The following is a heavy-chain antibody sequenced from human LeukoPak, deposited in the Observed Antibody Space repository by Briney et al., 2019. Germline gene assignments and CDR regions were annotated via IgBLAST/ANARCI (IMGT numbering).Heavy chain of an antibody. CDR3: ARDQKQQLDPLDY. Sequence: GGSLRLSCAASGFTFSSYGMHWVRQAPGKGLEWVAVIWYDGSNKYYADSVKGRFTISRDNSKNTLYLQMNSLRAEDTAVYYCARDQKQQLDPLDYWGQGTLVTVSS. D-gene: IGHD6-13*01. V-gene: IGHV3-33*01. CDR1: GFTFSSYG. CDR2: IWYDGSNK. J-gene: IGHJ4*02.